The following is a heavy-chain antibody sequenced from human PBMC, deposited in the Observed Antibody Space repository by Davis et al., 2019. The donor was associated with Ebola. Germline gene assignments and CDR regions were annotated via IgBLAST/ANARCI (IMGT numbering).Heavy chain of an antibody. J-gene: IGHJ6*02. CDR3: AREDIVVVVAATYYYGMDV. V-gene: IGHV1-18*01. CDR2: ISAYNGNT. Sequence: ASVKVSCKASGYTFTSYGISWVRQAPGQGLEWMGWISAYNGNTNYAQKLQGRVTMTTDTSTSTAYMELRSLRSDDTAVYYCAREDIVVVVAATYYYGMDVWGQGTTVTVSS. D-gene: IGHD2-15*01. CDR1: GYTFTSYG.